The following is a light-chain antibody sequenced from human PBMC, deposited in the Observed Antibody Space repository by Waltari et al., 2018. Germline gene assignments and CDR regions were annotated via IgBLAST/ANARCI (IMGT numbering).Light chain of an antibody. V-gene: IGLV4-69*01. CDR1: SGHTTNI. CDR3: QTGGHGTWV. J-gene: IGLJ3*02. Sequence: QLVLTQSPSASVSLGASVKLTCTLSSGHTTNIIAWLQQKPEKGPRYLMKVNSDGSHNKGVELPGRLPGSTPGAARYLTISSLRSEDEADCYWQTGGHGTWVFGGGTSLTVL. CDR2: VNSDGSH.